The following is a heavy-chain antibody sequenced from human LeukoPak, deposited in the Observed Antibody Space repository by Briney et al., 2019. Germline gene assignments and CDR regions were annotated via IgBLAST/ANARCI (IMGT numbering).Heavy chain of an antibody. CDR2: IYDSGST. V-gene: IGHV4-59*01. D-gene: IGHD5-24*01. CDR3: ARRTDNYAFDI. J-gene: IGHJ3*02. CDR1: GASISSYY. Sequence: PSETLSLTCTVSGASISSYYWSWIRQPPGKGLEWIGYIYDSGSTNYNPSLKSRVTISMDTSKNQISLKLSSVTAADTAVYYCARRTDNYAFDIWGQGTMVTVSS.